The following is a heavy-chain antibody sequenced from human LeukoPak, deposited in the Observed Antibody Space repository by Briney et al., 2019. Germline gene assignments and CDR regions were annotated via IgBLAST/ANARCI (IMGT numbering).Heavy chain of an antibody. D-gene: IGHD3-9*01. V-gene: IGHV1-18*01. CDR1: GYTFTSYG. J-gene: IGHJ5*02. Sequence: GASVKVSCKASGYTFTSYGISWVRQAPGQGLEWMGWISAYNGNTNYAQKLQGRVTITTDTSTSTAYMELMCVRSDDTAVYYCARGYDILTGTRWFDPWGQGTLVSVSS. CDR2: ISAYNGNT. CDR3: ARGYDILTGTRWFDP.